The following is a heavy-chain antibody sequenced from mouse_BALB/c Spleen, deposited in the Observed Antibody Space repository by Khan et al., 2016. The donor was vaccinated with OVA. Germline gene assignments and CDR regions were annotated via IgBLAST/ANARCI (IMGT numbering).Heavy chain of an antibody. J-gene: IGHJ4*01. CDR3: ARPPYFSYAMDN. CDR1: GHTFTNFG. V-gene: IGHV9-3-1*01. Sequence: QIQLVQSGPELKKPGETVKISCKASGHTFTNFGMNWVKQAPGKGSKWMGWINTYTGEPTYADDFNGRFAFSLEASASTAYLQINNLTNAETATYFCARPPYFSYAMDNWGQGTSVTVSS. CDR2: INTYTGEP. D-gene: IGHD2-10*01.